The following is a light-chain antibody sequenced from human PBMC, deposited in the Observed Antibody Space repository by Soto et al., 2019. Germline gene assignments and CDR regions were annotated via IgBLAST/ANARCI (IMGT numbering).Light chain of an antibody. V-gene: IGKV3-20*01. Sequence: EIVLTQSPGTLSLSPGERATLSCTASQSVSSSYLAWYQQKPGQAPRLLIYGASSRATGIPDRFSGSGCGTDFTLTISRLEPEDFAVYYCQQYGSSSYTFGQGTKLEIK. J-gene: IGKJ2*01. CDR2: GAS. CDR1: QSVSSSY. CDR3: QQYGSSSYT.